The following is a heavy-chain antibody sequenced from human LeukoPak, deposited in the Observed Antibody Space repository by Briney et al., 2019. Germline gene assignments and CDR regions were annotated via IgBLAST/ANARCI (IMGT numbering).Heavy chain of an antibody. CDR2: IYYSGST. CDR3: ARTHYDSTYYFDY. CDR1: GGSISSSSYY. V-gene: IGHV4-39*07. J-gene: IGHJ4*02. Sequence: SETLSLTCTVSGGSISSSSYYWGWIRQPPGKGLEWIGSIYYSGSTYYNPSLKSRVTISVDTSKNQFSLKLSSVTAADTAVYYCARTHYDSTYYFDYWGQGTLVTVSS. D-gene: IGHD3-22*01.